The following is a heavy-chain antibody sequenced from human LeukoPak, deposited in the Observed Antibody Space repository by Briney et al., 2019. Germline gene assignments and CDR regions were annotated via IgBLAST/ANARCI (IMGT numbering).Heavy chain of an antibody. CDR2: IYYSGST. D-gene: IGHD3-16*01. V-gene: IGHV4-59*08. CDR3: ARTDYDYVWGSYTLDY. CDR1: GGSISSYY. Sequence: PSETLSLTCTVSGGSISSYYWSWIRQPPGKGLEWIGYIYYSGSTNYNPSFKSRVTISVDTSKNQFSLKLSSVTAADTAVYYCARTDYDYVWGSYTLDYWGQGTLVTVSS. J-gene: IGHJ4*02.